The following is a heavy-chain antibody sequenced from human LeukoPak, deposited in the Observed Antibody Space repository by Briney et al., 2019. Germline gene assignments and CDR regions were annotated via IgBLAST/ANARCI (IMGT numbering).Heavy chain of an antibody. D-gene: IGHD6-13*01. CDR1: GFPFRRYY. J-gene: IGHJ1*01. CDR3: ARSPWGFSSSWYCEH. V-gene: IGHV3-21*01. CDR2: ITSSSRLI. Sequence: GGSVGLSCEVSGFPFRRYYMSCVRQPPGKGLEYVATITSSSRLILYADSMKRRHTISEDNPKNTLFRPMNHLRAEDTAVYFCARSPWGFSSSWYCEHWGQGTLVIVSS.